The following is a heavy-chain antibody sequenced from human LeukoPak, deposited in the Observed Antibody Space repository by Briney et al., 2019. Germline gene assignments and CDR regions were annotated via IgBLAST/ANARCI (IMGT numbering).Heavy chain of an antibody. V-gene: IGHV3-9*01. Sequence: HSGRSLRLSCAASGFTFDDYAMHWVRQAPGKGLEWVSGISWNSGSIGYADSVKGRFTISRDNAKNSLYLQMNSLRAEDTAVYYCARDRTYYYDSSGYYTPGYWGQGTLVTVSS. CDR1: GFTFDDYA. CDR3: ARDRTYYYDSSGYYTPGY. J-gene: IGHJ4*02. CDR2: ISWNSGSI. D-gene: IGHD3-22*01.